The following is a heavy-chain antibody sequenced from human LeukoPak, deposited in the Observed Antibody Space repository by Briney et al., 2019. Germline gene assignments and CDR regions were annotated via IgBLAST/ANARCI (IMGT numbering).Heavy chain of an antibody. V-gene: IGHV1-18*04. D-gene: IGHD6-19*01. Sequence: GASVKVSCKASGYTFTSYYMHWVRQAPGQGLEWMGWISAYNGNTNYAQKLQGRVTMTTDTSTSTAYMELRSLRSDDTAVYYCTREAVAGTLDPHDAFDIWGQGTMVTVSS. CDR2: ISAYNGNT. CDR3: TREAVAGTLDPHDAFDI. J-gene: IGHJ3*02. CDR1: GYTFTSYY.